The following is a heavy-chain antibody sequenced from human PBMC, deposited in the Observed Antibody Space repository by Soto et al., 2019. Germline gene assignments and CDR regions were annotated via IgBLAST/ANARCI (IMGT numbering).Heavy chain of an antibody. Sequence: VASVKVSCTASGYTFTGYYMHWVRQAPGQGLEWMGWINPNSGGTNYSQKFQGWVTMTRDTSISTAYMELSRLRSDDTAVYYCARGGRYCSSTSCYTYELNWFDPWGQGTLVTVSS. D-gene: IGHD2-2*02. J-gene: IGHJ5*02. CDR1: GYTFTGYY. V-gene: IGHV1-2*04. CDR2: INPNSGGT. CDR3: ARGGRYCSSTSCYTYELNWFDP.